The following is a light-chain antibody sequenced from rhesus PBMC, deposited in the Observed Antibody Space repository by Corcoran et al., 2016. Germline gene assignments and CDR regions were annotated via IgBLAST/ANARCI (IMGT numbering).Light chain of an antibody. CDR3: QQYSSRPYS. Sequence: DIQMTQSPSSLSASVGDTVTLTCRASQGISSWLAWYQQKPGKAPKLLIYKASSLKSGVPSRFSGSGSGTDFTLTISSLQSEDFATYYGQQYSSRPYSFGQGTKVEIK. CDR1: QGISSW. J-gene: IGKJ2*01. V-gene: IGKV1-22*01. CDR2: KAS.